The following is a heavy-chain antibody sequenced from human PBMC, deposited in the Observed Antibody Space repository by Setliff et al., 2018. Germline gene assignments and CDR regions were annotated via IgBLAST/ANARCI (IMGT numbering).Heavy chain of an antibody. Sequence: PGGSLRLSCAASGFTFSNYWMHWARQVPGKGLVWISRINKDGSRTDYADSVKGRFTISRDNTKNTLNLEMNTLKAEDTAVYYCARGEVDCGGVCGGALLQYWVKGTLVTVSS. J-gene: IGHJ1*01. V-gene: IGHV3-74*01. CDR1: GFTFSNYW. D-gene: IGHD2-21*02. CDR3: ARGEVDCGGVCGGALLQY. CDR2: INKDGSRT.